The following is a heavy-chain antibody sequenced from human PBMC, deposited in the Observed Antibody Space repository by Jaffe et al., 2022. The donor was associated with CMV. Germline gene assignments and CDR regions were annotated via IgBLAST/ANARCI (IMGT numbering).Heavy chain of an antibody. Sequence: EVQLVESGGGLVQPGRSLRLSCAASGFTFDDYAMHWVRQAPGKGLEWVSGISWNSGSIGYADSVKGRFTISRDNAKNSLYLQMNSLRAEDTALYYCAKEVVTRGYFDYWGQGTLVTVSS. CDR3: AKEVVTRGYFDY. J-gene: IGHJ4*02. CDR2: ISWNSGSI. CDR1: GFTFDDYA. V-gene: IGHV3-9*01. D-gene: IGHD2-21*02.